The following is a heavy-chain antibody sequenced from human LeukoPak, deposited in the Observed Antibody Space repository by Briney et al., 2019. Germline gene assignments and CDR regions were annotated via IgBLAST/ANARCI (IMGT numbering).Heavy chain of an antibody. CDR1: GYSFTSYW. CDR2: IYPGDSDT. Sequence: RGEPLKISCQGSGYSFTSYWIGWVRQMPGKGLEWMGIIYPGDSDTRCSPSFQGQVTISADKSISTAYLQWSSLKASDTAMYYCARFKGSYYFSFDYWGQGTLVTVSS. V-gene: IGHV5-51*01. CDR3: ARFKGSYYFSFDY. D-gene: IGHD1-26*01. J-gene: IGHJ4*02.